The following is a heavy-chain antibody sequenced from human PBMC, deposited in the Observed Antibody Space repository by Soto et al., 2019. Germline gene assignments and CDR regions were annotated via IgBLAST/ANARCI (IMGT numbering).Heavy chain of an antibody. D-gene: IGHD6-13*01. Sequence: PGGSLRLSCAASGFSFNFYGLSWVRQAPGKGLEWVAYISGSGLSTYYTDSVKGRFTISRDKSKSTLSLQMNSLRAEDSATYFCARVRSTYVPAAGDFDFWGQGTRVTVSS. J-gene: IGHJ4*02. V-gene: IGHV3-23*01. CDR2: ISGSGLST. CDR3: ARVRSTYVPAAGDFDF. CDR1: GFSFNFYG.